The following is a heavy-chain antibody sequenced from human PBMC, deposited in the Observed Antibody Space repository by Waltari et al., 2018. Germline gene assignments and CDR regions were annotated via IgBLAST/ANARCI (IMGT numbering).Heavy chain of an antibody. CDR1: GDSLFTTSVA. V-gene: IGHV6-1*01. J-gene: IGHJ3*02. Sequence: QVQLQQSGPGLVKPSQTLSLTCAVSGDSLFTTSVAWNWIRQSPSRGLEWLGRTYYRSQWRNYYALSGKGRITVNPDTSKNHFSLQLDSVTPDDTAVYYCARGKFTAFDIWGQGTMVTVSS. CDR2: TYYRSQWRN. CDR3: ARGKFTAFDI.